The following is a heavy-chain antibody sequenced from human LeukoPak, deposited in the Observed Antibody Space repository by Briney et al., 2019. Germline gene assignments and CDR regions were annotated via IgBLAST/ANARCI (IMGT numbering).Heavy chain of an antibody. V-gene: IGHV1-18*01. CDR1: GYTFTSYG. Sequence: GASVKVPCKASGYTFTSYGISWVRQAPGQGLEWMGWISAYNGNTNYAQKLQGRVTMTTDTSTSTAYMELRSLRSDDTAVYYCARGSSMVRGVIITSYDYWGQGTLVTVSS. CDR2: ISAYNGNT. D-gene: IGHD3-10*01. CDR3: ARGSSMVRGVIITSYDY. J-gene: IGHJ4*02.